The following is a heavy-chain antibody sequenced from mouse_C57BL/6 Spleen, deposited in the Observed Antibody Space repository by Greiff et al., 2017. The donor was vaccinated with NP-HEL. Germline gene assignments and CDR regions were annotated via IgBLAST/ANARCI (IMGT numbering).Heavy chain of an antibody. D-gene: IGHD1-1*01. J-gene: IGHJ2*01. Sequence: EVQVVESGGGLVKPGGSLKLSCAASGFTFSSYTMSWVRQTPEKRLEWVATISGGGGNTYYPDSVKGRFTISRDNAKNTLYLQMSSLRSEDTALYYCARHSYYYGSSGYFDYWGQGTTLTVSS. CDR1: GFTFSSYT. CDR3: ARHSYYYGSSGYFDY. V-gene: IGHV5-9*01. CDR2: ISGGGGNT.